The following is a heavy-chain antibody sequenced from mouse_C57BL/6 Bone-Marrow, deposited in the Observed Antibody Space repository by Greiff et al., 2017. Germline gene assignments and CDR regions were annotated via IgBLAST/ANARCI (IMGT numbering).Heavy chain of an antibody. J-gene: IGHJ2*01. CDR1: GFNIKDYY. D-gene: IGHD1-1*01. V-gene: IGHV14-1*01. CDR2: IDPEDGVT. CDR3: TIYYYGSSYRGVY. Sequence: EVQLQQSGAELVRPGASVKLSCTASGFNIKDYYMHWVKQRPEQGLEWIGRIDPEDGVTEYAPKFQGKATMTADTSSNTAYLQLSSLTSEDTAVYYCTIYYYGSSYRGVYWGQGTTLTVSS.